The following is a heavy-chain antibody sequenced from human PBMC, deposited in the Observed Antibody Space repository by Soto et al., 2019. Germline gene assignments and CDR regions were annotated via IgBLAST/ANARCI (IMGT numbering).Heavy chain of an antibody. CDR3: ATQEVGGSYVYTFDP. Sequence: PSETLSLTCTVSGDSISSGDYYWSWIRQPPGKGLEWIGYIYYSGSTYYNPSLKSRVTISVDTSKNHFSLKLSSVTAADTAVYYCATQEVGGSYVYTFDPWGQGTLVTVSS. CDR2: IYYSGST. D-gene: IGHD1-26*01. J-gene: IGHJ5*02. CDR1: GDSISSGDYY. V-gene: IGHV4-30-4*01.